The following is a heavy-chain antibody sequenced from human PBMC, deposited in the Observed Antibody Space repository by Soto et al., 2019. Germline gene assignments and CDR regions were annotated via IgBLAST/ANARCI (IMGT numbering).Heavy chain of an antibody. V-gene: IGHV3-30-3*01. Sequence: QVPLVESGGGVVQPGRSLRLSCAASGFTFSSYTMHWVRQAPGKGLEWVAVISYDGSNKYYADSVKGRFTISRDNSKNTLYLQMNSLRAEDTAVYYCARDHTSTVVTPYFDYWGQGTLVTVSS. CDR2: ISYDGSNK. D-gene: IGHD2-21*02. CDR1: GFTFSSYT. CDR3: ARDHTSTVVTPYFDY. J-gene: IGHJ4*02.